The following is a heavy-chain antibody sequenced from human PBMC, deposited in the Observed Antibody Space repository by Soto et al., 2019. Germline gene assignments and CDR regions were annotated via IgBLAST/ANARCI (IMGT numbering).Heavy chain of an antibody. J-gene: IGHJ5*02. CDR1: GYTFIDYY. V-gene: IGHV1-2*02. CDR3: ARAKSRRPGSAKVRFDL. CDR2: SNPDSGGT. Sequence: QVHLVQSGAEVKKPGASVMVSCKAFGYTFIDYYIHWIRQAPGQGLEWLGCSNPDSGGTISAQQFQGRVTLTRETSTKTGYMEVSRLTSDDTAVYYCARAKSRRPGSAKVRFDLWGQGTLITVSS. D-gene: IGHD3-10*01.